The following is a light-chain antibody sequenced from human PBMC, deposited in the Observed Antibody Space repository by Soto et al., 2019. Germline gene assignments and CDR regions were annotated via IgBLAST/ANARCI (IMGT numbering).Light chain of an antibody. V-gene: IGLV2-14*01. CDR3: SSYTTSTSFIL. CDR2: EVS. Sequence: QFALTQPASVSGSPGQSITISCTGTSSDIGNYDFVSWYQQVPGTAPKAMIYEVSSRPSGVSNRFSGSKSGNTASLTISGLQAEDEAYYYCSSYTTSTSFILFGGGTKVTVL. J-gene: IGLJ2*01. CDR1: SSDIGNYDF.